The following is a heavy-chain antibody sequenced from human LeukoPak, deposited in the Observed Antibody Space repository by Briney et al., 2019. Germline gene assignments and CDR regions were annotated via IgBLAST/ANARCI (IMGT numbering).Heavy chain of an antibody. J-gene: IGHJ4*02. CDR3: ARGAYSYAQDF. V-gene: IGHV1-46*01. CDR1: GYTFTHYY. Sequence: ASVKLSCKTSGYTFTHYYIHWVRQAPGQGLEWMGIINPSGGSTNYAQTFQGRLSMTRDTSTSTVYMELSSLRSEDTAVYYCARGAYSYAQDFWGQGTLVTVSS. D-gene: IGHD5-18*01. CDR2: INPSGGST.